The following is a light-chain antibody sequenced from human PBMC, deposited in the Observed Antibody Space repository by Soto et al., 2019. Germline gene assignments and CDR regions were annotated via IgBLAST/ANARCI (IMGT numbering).Light chain of an antibody. Sequence: EIVLTQSPATRSLSPGERATLSCRASQSVSSFLAWYQQRRGQAPRLLIYGASSRATGIPDRFSGSGSGTDFTLTISRLEPEDFAVYYCQQYGSSPITFGQGTRLEIK. CDR2: GAS. CDR3: QQYGSSPIT. CDR1: QSVSSF. J-gene: IGKJ5*01. V-gene: IGKV3-20*01.